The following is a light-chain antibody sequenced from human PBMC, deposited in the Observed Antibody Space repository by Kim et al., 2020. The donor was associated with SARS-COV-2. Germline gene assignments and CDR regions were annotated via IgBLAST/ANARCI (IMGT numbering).Light chain of an antibody. J-gene: IGLJ2*01. Sequence: GQKVTISCSGSSSNIGKNYVSWYHQLPGTTPKLRIYDNDKRPSGIPDRFSGSKSGTSATLGITALQTGDEAVYYCGTWDNNMSAGVFGGGTQLTVL. CDR2: DND. CDR1: SSNIGKNY. CDR3: GTWDNNMSAGV. V-gene: IGLV1-51*01.